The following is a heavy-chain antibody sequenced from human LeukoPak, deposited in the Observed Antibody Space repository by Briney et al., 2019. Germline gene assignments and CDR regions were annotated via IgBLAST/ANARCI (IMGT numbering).Heavy chain of an antibody. D-gene: IGHD1-26*01. J-gene: IGHJ5*02. CDR1: GGSFSGYY. Sequence: PSETLSLTCAVYGGSFSGYYWSWIRQPPGKGLEWIGEINHSGSTNYNPSLKSRVTISVDTSKNQFSLKLSSVTAADTAVYYCARGYSGSFLSPYNWFDPWGQGTLVTVSS. CDR3: ARGYSGSFLSPYNWFDP. V-gene: IGHV4-34*01. CDR2: INHSGST.